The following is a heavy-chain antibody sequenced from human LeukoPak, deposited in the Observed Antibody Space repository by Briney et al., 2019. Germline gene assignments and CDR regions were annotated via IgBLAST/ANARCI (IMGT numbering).Heavy chain of an antibody. D-gene: IGHD3-22*01. J-gene: IGHJ6*04. CDR2: ISYDGSNK. CDR1: GFTFSSYG. Sequence: GGSLRLSCAASGFTFSSYGMHWVRQAPGKGLEWVAVISYDGSNKYYADSVKGRFTISRDNSKNTLYLQMNSLRAEDTAVYYCAKVASYYDSSGSELDVWGKGTTVTVSS. CDR3: AKVASYYDSSGSELDV. V-gene: IGHV3-30*18.